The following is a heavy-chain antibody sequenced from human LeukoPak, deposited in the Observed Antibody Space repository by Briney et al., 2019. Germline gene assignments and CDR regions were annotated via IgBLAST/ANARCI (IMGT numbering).Heavy chain of an antibody. V-gene: IGHV3-74*01. CDR2: LNGDGSTT. CDR1: GFTFRSYW. Sequence: GGSLRLSCAASGFTFRSYWMHWVRQAPGQGLVWVARLNGDGSTTTYADSVKGRFTISRDNAKNTMYLQMNSLRAEDTAVYYCARSAGYGPDYWGQGTLVTVS. CDR3: ARSAGYGPDY. D-gene: IGHD4-17*01. J-gene: IGHJ4*02.